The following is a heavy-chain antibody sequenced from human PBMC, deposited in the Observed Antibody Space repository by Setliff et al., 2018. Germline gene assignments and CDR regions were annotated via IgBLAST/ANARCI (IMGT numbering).Heavy chain of an antibody. CDR2: VSGSGMTR. CDR1: GFTFSTHA. Sequence: GGSLRLSCGASGFTFSTHAMHWVRQAPGKGLQWVSSVSGSGMTRDYTDSVKGRFTVSRDSSQNKIHLQMDSLRAEDTAVYYCARDGGLLQFLEWSRSYMDVWGKGTTVTVSS. J-gene: IGHJ6*03. D-gene: IGHD3-3*01. CDR3: ARDGGLLQFLEWSRSYMDV. V-gene: IGHV3-48*01.